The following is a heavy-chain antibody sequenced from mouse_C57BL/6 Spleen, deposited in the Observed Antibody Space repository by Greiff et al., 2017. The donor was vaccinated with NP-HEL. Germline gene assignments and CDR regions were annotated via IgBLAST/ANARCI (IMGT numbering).Heavy chain of an antibody. V-gene: IGHV1-4*01. Sequence: QVQLKESGAELARPGASVKMSCKASGYTFTSYTMHWVKQRPGQGLEWIGYINPSSGYTKYNQKFKDKATLTADKSSSTAYMQLSSLTSEDSAVYYCARDYGSSYGWYFDVWGTGTTVTVSS. CDR2: INPSSGYT. D-gene: IGHD1-1*01. CDR3: ARDYGSSYGWYFDV. J-gene: IGHJ1*03. CDR1: GYTFTSYT.